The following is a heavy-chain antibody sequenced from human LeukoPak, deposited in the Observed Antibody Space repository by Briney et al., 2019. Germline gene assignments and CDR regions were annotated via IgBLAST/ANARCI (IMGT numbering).Heavy chain of an antibody. CDR3: ARGFPHYGSGSYYHDY. J-gene: IGHJ4*02. V-gene: IGHV1-2*02. Sequence: ASVKVSCKASGYTFTGYYMHWVRQAPGQGLEWMGWINPNSGGTNYAQKFQGRVTMTRDTSISTAYMELSSLRSEDTAVYYCARGFPHYGSGSYYHDYWGQGTLVTVSS. CDR2: INPNSGGT. D-gene: IGHD3-10*01. CDR1: GYTFTGYY.